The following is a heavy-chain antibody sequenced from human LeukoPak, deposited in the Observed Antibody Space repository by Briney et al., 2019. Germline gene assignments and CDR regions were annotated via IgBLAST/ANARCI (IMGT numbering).Heavy chain of an antibody. CDR3: GRALRIYYYFDY. Sequence: GGSLRLSCAASGFTFSSYSMNWVRQAPGKGLEWVSSISRSSSEIHYADSVKGRFTISRDNSKNSLSLQMNSLRDEDTAVYYCGRALRIYYYFDYWCQGSLVTVAS. CDR1: GFTFSSYS. V-gene: IGHV3-48*02. CDR2: ISRSSSEI. D-gene: IGHD1-26*01. J-gene: IGHJ4*02.